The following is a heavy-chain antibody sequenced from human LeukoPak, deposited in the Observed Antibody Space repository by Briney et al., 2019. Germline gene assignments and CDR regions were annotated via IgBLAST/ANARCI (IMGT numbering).Heavy chain of an antibody. D-gene: IGHD3/OR15-3a*01. CDR1: GGSFSGYY. J-gene: IGHJ5*02. V-gene: IGHV4-34*01. Sequence: SETLSLTCAVYGGSFSGYYWSWIRQPPGKGLEWIGEINHSGSTNYNPSLKSRVTISVDTSKNQFSLKLSSVTAADTAVYYCARQEIGLRSFDPWGQGTLTVSS. CDR3: ARQEIGLRSFDP. CDR2: INHSGST.